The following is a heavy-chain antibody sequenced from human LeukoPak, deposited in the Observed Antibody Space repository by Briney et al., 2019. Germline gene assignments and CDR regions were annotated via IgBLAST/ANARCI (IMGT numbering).Heavy chain of an antibody. Sequence: PGGSLRLSCAASGFTFTTYWMSWVRQAPGKGLEWVANIKQDGSEKYYVDSVKGRFAISRDNAKNSLFLQMNALSVEDTAVYYRAKDSLLTVVSPVAASWGQGIQVTVSS. CDR2: IKQDGSEK. D-gene: IGHD4-23*01. V-gene: IGHV3-7*01. CDR3: AKDSLLTVVSPVAAS. CDR1: GFTFTTYW. J-gene: IGHJ5*02.